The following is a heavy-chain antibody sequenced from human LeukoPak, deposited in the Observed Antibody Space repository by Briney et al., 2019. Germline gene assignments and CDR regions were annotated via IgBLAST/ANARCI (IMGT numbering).Heavy chain of an antibody. CDR3: ARGGYDFWSGYSRFGALYYMDV. D-gene: IGHD3-3*01. V-gene: IGHV1-8*03. CDR2: MNPNSGNT. Sequence: ASVKVSCKASGYTFTSYDINWVRQATGQGLEWMGWMNPNSGNTGYAQKFQGRVTITRNTSIRTAYMELSSLRSEDTAVYYCARGGYDFWSGYSRFGALYYMDVWGKGTTVTVSS. CDR1: GYTFTSYD. J-gene: IGHJ6*03.